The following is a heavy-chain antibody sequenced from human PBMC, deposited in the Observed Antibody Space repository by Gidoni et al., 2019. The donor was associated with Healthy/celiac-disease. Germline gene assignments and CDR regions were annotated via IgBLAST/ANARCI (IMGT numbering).Heavy chain of an antibody. CDR1: GFTFDAYA. CDR3: AKGGGALGAARPLPDYYYGMDV. V-gene: IGHV3-43D*03. D-gene: IGHD6-6*01. J-gene: IGHJ6*02. CDR2: ISWDGGST. Sequence: EVQLVESGGVVVQPGGSLRLSCAASGFTFDAYAMHWVRQAPGKGLEWVSLISWDGGSTYYADSVKGRFTISRDNSKNSLYLQMNSLRAEDTALYYCAKGGGALGAARPLPDYYYGMDVWGQGTTVTVSS.